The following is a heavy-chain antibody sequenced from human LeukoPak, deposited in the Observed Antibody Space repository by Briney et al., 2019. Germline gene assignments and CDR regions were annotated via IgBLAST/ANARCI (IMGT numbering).Heavy chain of an antibody. J-gene: IGHJ4*02. CDR1: GYTFTSYY. Sequence: RASVKVSCKASGYTFTSYYMHWVRQAPGQGLEWMGIINPSGGSTSYAQKFQGRVTMTRDTSTSTVYMELSSLRSEDTAVYYCSSWVPRGGFDYWGQGTLVTVSS. CDR2: INPSGGST. D-gene: IGHD3-16*01. V-gene: IGHV1-46*01. CDR3: SSWVPRGGFDY.